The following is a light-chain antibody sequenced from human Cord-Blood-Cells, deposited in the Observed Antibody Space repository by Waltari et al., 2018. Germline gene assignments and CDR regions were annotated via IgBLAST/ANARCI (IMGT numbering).Light chain of an antibody. CDR3: QQYGSAPAK. Sequence: IVLTQSPGPLSLSPGERATLPCRASQCVSSSYLAWYQQKPGQAPRLLIYGASSSATGIPDRFSGSESGTDFTLTISRLEPEDIAVYYCQQYGSAPAKFGQGTKVEIK. CDR1: QCVSSSY. J-gene: IGKJ1*01. V-gene: IGKV3-20*01. CDR2: GAS.